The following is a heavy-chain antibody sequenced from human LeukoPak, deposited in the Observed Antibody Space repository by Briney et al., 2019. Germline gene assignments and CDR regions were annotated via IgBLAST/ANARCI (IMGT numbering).Heavy chain of an antibody. CDR1: GYTFTDYY. Sequence: GASVKVSCKASGYTFTDYYINWVRQAPGQGLEWIGWINPSGGSTSYAQKFQGRVTMTRDMSTSTVYMELSSLRSEDTAVYYCARDVRGLGISSWYFDYWGQGTLVTVSS. CDR2: INPSGGST. J-gene: IGHJ4*02. CDR3: ARDVRGLGISSWYFDY. V-gene: IGHV1-46*01. D-gene: IGHD6-13*01.